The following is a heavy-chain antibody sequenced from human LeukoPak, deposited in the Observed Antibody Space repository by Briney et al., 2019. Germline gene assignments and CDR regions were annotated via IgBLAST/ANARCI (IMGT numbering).Heavy chain of an antibody. D-gene: IGHD7-27*01. CDR1: GFTFSSYV. CDR2: ISGSGGST. Sequence: PGGSLRLSCAASGFTFSSYVMSWVRQAPGKGLEWVSIISGSGGSTYYADSMKGRFTISRDNSKNTLCLQMNSLRAEDTAVYYCAKRLTGAGAFDIWGQGTMVTVSS. V-gene: IGHV3-23*01. J-gene: IGHJ3*02. CDR3: AKRLTGAGAFDI.